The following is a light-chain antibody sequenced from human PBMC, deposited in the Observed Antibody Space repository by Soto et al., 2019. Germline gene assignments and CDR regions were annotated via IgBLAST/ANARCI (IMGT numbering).Light chain of an antibody. CDR1: QSVRSSY. J-gene: IGKJ1*01. V-gene: IGKV3-20*01. CDR2: GAS. CDR3: QQYGSSPQT. Sequence: EIVLTQSPGTLSLSPGERGTLSCRASQSVRSSYLAWYQQKPGQAPRLLIYGASSRATGIPDRFSGSGSGTDFTLTISRLEPEDFAVYYCQQYGSSPQTFGQGTKVDNK.